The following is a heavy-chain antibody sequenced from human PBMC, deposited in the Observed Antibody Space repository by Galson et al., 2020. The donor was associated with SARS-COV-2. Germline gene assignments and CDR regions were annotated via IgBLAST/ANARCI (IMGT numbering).Heavy chain of an antibody. CDR1: GGSISSVSYS. CDR3: ARDRHDILTYYYYGMDV. V-gene: IGHV4-61*02. Sequence: SEPLYLTCTVSGGSISSVSYSWSGIRQPAGTGLARIWRIYTSGCTNYNPSLKSRVTISVDTSKNQFSLKLSSVTAADTAVYYCARDRHDILTYYYYGMDVWGQGTTVTVSS. D-gene: IGHD3-9*01. J-gene: IGHJ6*02. CDR2: IYTSGCT.